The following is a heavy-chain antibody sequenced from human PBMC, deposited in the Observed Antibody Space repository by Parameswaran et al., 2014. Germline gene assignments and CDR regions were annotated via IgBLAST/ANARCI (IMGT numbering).Heavy chain of an antibody. CDR2: ISAYNGNT. D-gene: IGHD3-22*01. Sequence: WVRQAPGQGLEWMGWISAYNGNTNYAQKLQGRVTMTTDTSTSTAYMELRSLRSDDTAVYYCARTGGYYDSTVGAFDIWGQGTMVTVSS. V-gene: IGHV1-18*01. J-gene: IGHJ3*02. CDR3: ARTGGYYDSTVGAFDI.